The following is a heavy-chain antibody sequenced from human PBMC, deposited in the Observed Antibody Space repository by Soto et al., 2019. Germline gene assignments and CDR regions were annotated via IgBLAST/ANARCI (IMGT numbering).Heavy chain of an antibody. Sequence: QVHLVRSGAEGKKPGASVKVSCKVSGYSLNELSIHWVRQAPGKGLEWMGGFDPEDGEIVYAQKLQGRVTMTEDTSTDTANMDLSSLRSEDTAVYYCATGGPAGDFDNWGQGTLVTVSS. CDR2: FDPEDGEI. CDR3: ATGGPAGDFDN. J-gene: IGHJ4*02. CDR1: GYSLNELS. D-gene: IGHD3-10*01. V-gene: IGHV1-24*01.